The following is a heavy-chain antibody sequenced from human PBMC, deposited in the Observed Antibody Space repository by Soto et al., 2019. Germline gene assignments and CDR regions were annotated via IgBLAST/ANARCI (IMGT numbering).Heavy chain of an antibody. Sequence: SETLSLTCAVSGGSVSGAGYSWSWIRQPPGGGLDWIGYIYHSGTTYCNPSLKTRLTMSLDRSNNKFSLTLNSVTAANTALYFCARAQFYSGSGNYNNLMFDAWGKGTQVTVSS. D-gene: IGHD3-10*01. CDR1: GGSVSGAGYS. V-gene: IGHV4-30-2*01. J-gene: IGHJ5*02. CDR2: IYHSGTT. CDR3: ARAQFYSGSGNYNNLMFDA.